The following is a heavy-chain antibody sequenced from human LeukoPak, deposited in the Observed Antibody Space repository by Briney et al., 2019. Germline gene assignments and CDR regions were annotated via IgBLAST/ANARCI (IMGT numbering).Heavy chain of an antibody. CDR2: IYPGDSDT. CDR1: GYSFTSYW. CDR3: ARHGSMIVVVPPEYYFDY. V-gene: IGHV5-51*01. Sequence: GESLKISCKGSGYSFTSYWIGWVRQMPGKGLEWMGIIYPGDSDTRYSPSFQGQVTISADKSISTAYLQWSSLKASDTAMYYCARHGSMIVVVPPEYYFDYWGQGTLVTVSS. D-gene: IGHD3-22*01. J-gene: IGHJ4*02.